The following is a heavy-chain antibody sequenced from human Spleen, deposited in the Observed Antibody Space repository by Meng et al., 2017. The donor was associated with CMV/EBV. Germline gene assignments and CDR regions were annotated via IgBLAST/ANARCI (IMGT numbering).Heavy chain of an antibody. D-gene: IGHD2-2*02. CDR3: ARGGCSSTSCSTYSYYGMDV. CDR2: IGTAGDT. V-gene: IGHV3-13*01. J-gene: IGHJ6*02. CDR1: GFTFSNYD. Sequence: GESLKISCAASGFTFSNYDMHWLRQPTGKGPEWVSSIGTAGDTYYPGSEKGRFTISRENAKNSLYLQMDSLRAGDTAVYYCARGGCSSTSCSTYSYYGMDVWGQGTTVIVSS.